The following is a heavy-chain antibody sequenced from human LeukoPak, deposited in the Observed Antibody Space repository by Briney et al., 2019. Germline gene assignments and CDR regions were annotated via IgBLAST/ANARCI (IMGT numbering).Heavy chain of an antibody. D-gene: IGHD5-24*01. CDR2: INPNTGGT. J-gene: IGHJ3*02. V-gene: IGHV1-2*06. Sequence: PAASVKVSCKASGYSFTGYYMSWVRQAPGQGLEWMGRINPNTGGTNYTQNFQGRVTMTRDKSITTGYMELSRLRSDATAVYYCARVGDGLNDAFDIWGQGTMVTVSS. CDR1: GYSFTGYY. CDR3: ARVGDGLNDAFDI.